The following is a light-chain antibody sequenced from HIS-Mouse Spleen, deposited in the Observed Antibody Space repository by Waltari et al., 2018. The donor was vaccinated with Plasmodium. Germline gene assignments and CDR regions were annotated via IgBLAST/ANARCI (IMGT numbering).Light chain of an antibody. CDR3: QQYNNWSFT. CDR2: GAS. Sequence: EIVMTQSPAPLSVSPGARATLSCRASQSVSSNLAWYQQNPGQDPRLLIYGASTRATGIPARFSGSGSGTEFTLTISSLQSEDFAVYYCQQYNNWSFTFGPGTKVDIK. V-gene: IGKV3-15*01. J-gene: IGKJ3*01. CDR1: QSVSSN.